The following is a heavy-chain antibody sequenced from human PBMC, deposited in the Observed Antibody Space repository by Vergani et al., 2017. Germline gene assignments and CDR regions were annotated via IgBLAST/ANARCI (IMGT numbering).Heavy chain of an antibody. CDR3: ARGLMVYAIDY. Sequence: QVQLQESGPGLVKPSETLSLTCTVSGGSVSSGSYYWSWIRQPAGKGLEWIGYIFYSGGANYKSSLKMRVTISVDTSKNQFSLRLSSVTAADTAVYYCARGLMVYAIDYWGQGTQVTVSS. D-gene: IGHD2-8*01. CDR1: GGSVSSGSYY. CDR2: IFYSGGA. J-gene: IGHJ4*02. V-gene: IGHV4-61*10.